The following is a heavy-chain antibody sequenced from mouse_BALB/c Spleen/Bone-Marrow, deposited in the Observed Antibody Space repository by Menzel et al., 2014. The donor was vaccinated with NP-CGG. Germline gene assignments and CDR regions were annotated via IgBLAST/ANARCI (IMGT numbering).Heavy chain of an antibody. CDR3: ARNANWLFTY. Sequence: VQLQQSGAELVRPGTSVKVSCKASGYAFTTYLIEWVKQRPGQGLEWIGVINPGSGDTHYNEKFKDKATLTADKSSSTAYMQLSSLASDDSAVYFCARNANWLFTYWGQGTLVTVSA. V-gene: IGHV1-54*01. CDR2: INPGSGDT. J-gene: IGHJ3*01. D-gene: IGHD4-1*01. CDR1: GYAFTTYL.